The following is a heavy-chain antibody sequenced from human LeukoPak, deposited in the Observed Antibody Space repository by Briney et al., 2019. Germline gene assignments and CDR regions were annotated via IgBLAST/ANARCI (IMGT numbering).Heavy chain of an antibody. D-gene: IGHD1-26*01. J-gene: IGHJ4*02. Sequence: GGSLRLSCAASGFIFSDYWMNWVRQAPGKGLEWVANIKQDGSEKYYVDSVKGRFTTSRDNTKNSLYLQMDSLRAEDTAIYYCARDHSFDYWGQGTLVTVSS. CDR2: IKQDGSEK. CDR3: ARDHSFDY. CDR1: GFIFSDYW. V-gene: IGHV3-7*03.